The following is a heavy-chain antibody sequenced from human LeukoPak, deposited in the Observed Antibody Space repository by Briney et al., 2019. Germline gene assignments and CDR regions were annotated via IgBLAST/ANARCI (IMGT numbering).Heavy chain of an antibody. V-gene: IGHV1-46*01. Sequence: ASVKVSCKASGYTFSSYFMHWVRQAPGQGLEWMGIINPSDGSTSYARELQGRVTMTRDTSTGTVYMELSGLRSEDTAVYYCASVDVTLGLIGNHWGQGTLVTVSS. CDR2: INPSDGST. D-gene: IGHD2-21*02. J-gene: IGHJ4*02. CDR3: ASVDVTLGLIGNH. CDR1: GYTFSSYF.